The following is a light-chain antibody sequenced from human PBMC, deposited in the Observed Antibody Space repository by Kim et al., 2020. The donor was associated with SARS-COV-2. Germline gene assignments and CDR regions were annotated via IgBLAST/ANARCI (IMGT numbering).Light chain of an antibody. Sequence: LSPGERATLSRRASQSVSSYLAWYQQKPGQAPRLLIYDASNRATGIPARFSGSGSGTDFTLTISSLEPEDFAVYYCQQRSNWRMYTFGQGTKLEI. J-gene: IGKJ2*01. CDR2: DAS. CDR3: QQRSNWRMYT. V-gene: IGKV3-11*01. CDR1: QSVSSY.